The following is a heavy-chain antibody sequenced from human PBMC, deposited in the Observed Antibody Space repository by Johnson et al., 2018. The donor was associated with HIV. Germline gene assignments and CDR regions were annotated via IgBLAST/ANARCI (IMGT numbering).Heavy chain of an antibody. Sequence: VELVESGGGLVQPGGSLRLSCAASGFTFSSYAMSWVRQAPGKGLEWVSAISGSGGSTYYADSVKVRFTISRDNSKNTLYLQMNSLRAEDTAVYYCAKEDDYDSSGYKAKDAFDIWGQGTMVTVSS. J-gene: IGHJ3*02. CDR3: AKEDDYDSSGYKAKDAFDI. D-gene: IGHD3-22*01. V-gene: IGHV3-23*04. CDR2: ISGSGGST. CDR1: GFTFSSYA.